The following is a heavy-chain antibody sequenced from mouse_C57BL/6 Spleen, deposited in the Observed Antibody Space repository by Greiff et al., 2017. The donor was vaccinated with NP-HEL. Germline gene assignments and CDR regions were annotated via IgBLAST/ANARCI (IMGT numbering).Heavy chain of an antibody. V-gene: IGHV1-26*01. CDR1: GYTFTDYY. CDR3: ARSGLNSNYEAMDY. CDR2: INPNNGGT. J-gene: IGHJ4*01. Sequence: EVQLQQSGPELVKPGASVKISCKASGYTFTDYYMNWVKQSHGKSLEWIGDINPNNGGTSYNQKFKGKATLTVDKSSSTAYMELRSLTSEDSAVYYCARSGLNSNYEAMDYWGQGTSVTVSS. D-gene: IGHD2-5*01.